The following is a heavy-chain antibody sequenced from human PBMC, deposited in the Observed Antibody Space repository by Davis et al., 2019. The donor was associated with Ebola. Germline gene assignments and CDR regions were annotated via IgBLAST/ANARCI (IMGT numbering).Heavy chain of an antibody. CDR2: TYQSGST. CDR3: ARTTGVRYFDY. CDR1: GDSISSSNL. J-gene: IGHJ4*02. D-gene: IGHD1-1*01. Sequence: SETLSLTCTVSGDSISSSNLWSWVRQPPGKGLEWIGETYQSGSTYYNPSLKSRVTISVDKSKNQFSLKLTSMTAADTAVYYCARTTGVRYFDYWGQGSLVTVSS. V-gene: IGHV4-4*02.